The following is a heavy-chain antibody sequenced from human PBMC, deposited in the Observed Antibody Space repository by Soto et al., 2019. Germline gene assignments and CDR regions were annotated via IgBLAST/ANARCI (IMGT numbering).Heavy chain of an antibody. CDR2: IGTAGDT. CDR1: GFTFSNYD. J-gene: IGHJ4*02. CDR3: TRGAQGFDY. Sequence: EVQLVESGGGLVQPGGSLRLTCAASGFTFSNYDMHWDRQATGKVLEWVSGIGTAGDTYYSGSVKGRFTMSRENAKNSVYLQMNSLSAGDTAVYYCTRGAQGFDYWGQGTLVTVSS. V-gene: IGHV3-13*04.